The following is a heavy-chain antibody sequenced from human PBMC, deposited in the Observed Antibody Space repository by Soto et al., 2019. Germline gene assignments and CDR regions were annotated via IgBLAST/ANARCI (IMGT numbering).Heavy chain of an antibody. Sequence: TLSLTCTVSGGSISSGGYYWSWIRQHPGKGLEWIGYIYYSGSTYYNPSLKSRVTISVDTSKNQFSLKLSSVTAADTAVYYCARGPQYCSSTSCYHNWFDPWGQGTLVTVSS. CDR1: GGSISSGGYY. CDR3: ARGPQYCSSTSCYHNWFDP. V-gene: IGHV4-31*03. J-gene: IGHJ5*02. D-gene: IGHD2-2*01. CDR2: IYYSGST.